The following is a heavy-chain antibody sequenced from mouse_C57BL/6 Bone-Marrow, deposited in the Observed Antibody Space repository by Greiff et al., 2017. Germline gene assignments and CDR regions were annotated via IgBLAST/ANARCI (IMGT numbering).Heavy chain of an antibody. Sequence: VQGVESGAELVRPGTSVKMSCKASGYTFTNYWIGWAKQRPGHGLEWIGDIYPGGGYTNYNEKFKGKATLTADKSSSTAYMQFSSLTSEDSAIYYCARWSTTAPYFDVWGTGTTVTVSS. CDR2: IYPGGGYT. J-gene: IGHJ1*03. V-gene: IGHV1-63*01. CDR1: GYTFTNYW. CDR3: ARWSTTAPYFDV. D-gene: IGHD1-2*01.